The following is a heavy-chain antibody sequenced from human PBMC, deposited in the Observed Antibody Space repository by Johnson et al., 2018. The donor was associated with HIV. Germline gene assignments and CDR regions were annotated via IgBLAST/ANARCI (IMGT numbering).Heavy chain of an antibody. D-gene: IGHD3-16*01. CDR2: IYSGGNT. J-gene: IGHJ3*02. CDR1: GFTVSSNY. V-gene: IGHV3-66*01. CDR3: AREGGPPKLAFDI. Sequence: EVQLVESGGGLVQPGGSLRLSCAASGFTVSSNYMTWVRQAPGKGLEWVSVIYSGGNTYYSDSVKGRFTIFSDNSQNTLYLQMNSRRAEDTAVYFCAREGGPPKLAFDIWGQGTMVTVSS.